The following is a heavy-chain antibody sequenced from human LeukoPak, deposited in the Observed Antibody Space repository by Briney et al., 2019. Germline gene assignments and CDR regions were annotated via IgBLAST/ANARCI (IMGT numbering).Heavy chain of an antibody. CDR1: GFTFSSYS. V-gene: IGHV4-59*08. J-gene: IGHJ4*02. D-gene: IGHD2-2*03. CDR2: IFYIGYT. CDR3: ARRVGYCSSTSCYGPFDY. Sequence: GSLRLSCAASGFTFSSYSMNWIRQPPGKGLEWIASIFYIGYTYYNPSLKSRVTISVDTSKNQFSLKLTSVTAADTAVYYCARRVGYCSSTSCYGPFDYWGQGTLVTVSS.